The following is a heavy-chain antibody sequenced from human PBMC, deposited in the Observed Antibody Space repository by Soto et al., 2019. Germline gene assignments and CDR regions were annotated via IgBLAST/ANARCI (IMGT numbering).Heavy chain of an antibody. D-gene: IGHD5-18*01. J-gene: IGHJ6*02. CDR2: IFSNDEK. Sequence: QVTLKESGPVLVKPTETLTLTCTVSGFSLSNARMGVSWIRQPPGKALEWLAHIFSNDEKSYSTSLKSRLTISKDTSKSQVVLTMTNMDPVDTATYYCARIRSGYSDGSDYYYGMDVWGQGTTVTVSS. CDR3: ARIRSGYSDGSDYYYGMDV. CDR1: GFSLSNARMG. V-gene: IGHV2-26*01.